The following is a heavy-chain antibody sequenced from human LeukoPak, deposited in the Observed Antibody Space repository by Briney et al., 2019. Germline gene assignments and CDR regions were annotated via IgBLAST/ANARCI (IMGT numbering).Heavy chain of an antibody. V-gene: IGHV4-34*01. J-gene: IGHJ6*02. CDR1: GGSFSGYY. CDR2: INHSGST. CDR3: ARDRYYYGMDV. Sequence: SETLSLTCAVYGGSFSGYYWSWIRQPPGKGLEWTGEINHSGSTNYNPSLKSRVTISVDTSKNQFSLKLSSVTAADTAVYYCARDRYYYGMDVWGQGTTVTVSS.